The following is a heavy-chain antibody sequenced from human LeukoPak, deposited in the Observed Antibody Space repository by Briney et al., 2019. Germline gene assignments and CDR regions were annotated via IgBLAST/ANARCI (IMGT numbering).Heavy chain of an antibody. J-gene: IGHJ4*02. CDR2: ISYDGSNK. CDR1: GFTFSSYA. D-gene: IGHD6-6*01. Sequence: PGGSLRLSCAASGFTFSSYAMHWVRQAPGKGLEWVAVISYDGSNKYYADSVKGRFTISGDSSKNTLYLQMNSLRAEDTAVYYCAREDSSSARLDYWGQGTLVTVSS. CDR3: AREDSSSARLDY. V-gene: IGHV3-30-3*01.